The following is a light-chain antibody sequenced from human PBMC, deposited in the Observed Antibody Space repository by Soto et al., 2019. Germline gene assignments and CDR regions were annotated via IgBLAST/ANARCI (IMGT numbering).Light chain of an antibody. V-gene: IGKV2-30*01. J-gene: IGKJ1*01. CDR3: MQGTHWPPVT. CDR2: KVF. CDR1: QSLVYRDGNTH. Sequence: DVVMTQSPLSLPVTLGQPASISCSSSQSLVYRDGNTHLSWFHQRPGQSPRLLIYKVFNRDSGVPDRFSGSGSGTYFTLQISRVEAEDVGVYYCMQGTHWPPVTFGQGTKVEI.